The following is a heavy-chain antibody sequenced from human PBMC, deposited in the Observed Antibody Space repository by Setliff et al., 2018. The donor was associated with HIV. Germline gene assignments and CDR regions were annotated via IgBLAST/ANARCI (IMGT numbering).Heavy chain of an antibody. Sequence: SETLSLTCTVSGGSISSGSYYWSWIRQPAGKGLEWIGRIYTSGSTNYNPSLKGRVTISVDTSKNQFSLKLSSVTAADTAVYYCAREGSGFLDYWGQGTLVTVSS. CDR3: AREGSGFLDY. J-gene: IGHJ4*02. V-gene: IGHV4-61*02. CDR1: GGSISSGSYY. D-gene: IGHD6-19*01. CDR2: IYTSGST.